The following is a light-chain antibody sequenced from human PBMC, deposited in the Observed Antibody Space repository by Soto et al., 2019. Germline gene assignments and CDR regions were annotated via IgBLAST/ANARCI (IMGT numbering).Light chain of an antibody. CDR1: SGRSSYT. CDR3: QTWGTGVV. J-gene: IGLJ2*01. CDR2: LNNDGSH. V-gene: IGLV4-69*01. Sequence: QPVLTQSPSASATLGASVKLTCTLSSGRSSYTIAWHQQQPEKGPRYLMTLNNDGSHIRGDGIPDRFSGSSSGVERYLTISSLQYEDEADYYCQTWGTGVVFGGGTQLTVL.